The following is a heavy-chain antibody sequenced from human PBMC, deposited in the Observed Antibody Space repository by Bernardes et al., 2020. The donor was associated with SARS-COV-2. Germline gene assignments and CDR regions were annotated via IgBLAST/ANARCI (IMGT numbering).Heavy chain of an antibody. Sequence: GGSLRLSCSASGFTYSSYAMHWVRQAPGKGLEYVSAISSNGGSTYYADSVKGRFTISRDNSKNTLYLQMSSLRAEDTAVYYCVGGGGSSGRGPLDYWGQGTLVTVSS. J-gene: IGHJ4*02. V-gene: IGHV3-64D*06. CDR2: ISSNGGST. D-gene: IGHD2-15*01. CDR1: GFTYSSYA. CDR3: VGGGGSSGRGPLDY.